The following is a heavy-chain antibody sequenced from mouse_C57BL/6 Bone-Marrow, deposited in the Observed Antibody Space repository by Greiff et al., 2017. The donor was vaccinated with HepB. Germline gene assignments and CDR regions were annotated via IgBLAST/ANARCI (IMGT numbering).Heavy chain of an antibody. J-gene: IGHJ3*01. CDR2: IYPGSGST. V-gene: IGHV1-55*01. CDR1: GYTFTSYW. Sequence: QVQLKQSGAELVKPGASVKMSCKASGYTFTSYWITWVKQRPGQGLEWIGDIYPGSGSTNYNEKFKSKATLTVDTSSSTAYMHLSSLTSEDSAVYYCARKDGSPWFAYWGQGTLVTVSA. D-gene: IGHD1-1*01. CDR3: ARKDGSPWFAY.